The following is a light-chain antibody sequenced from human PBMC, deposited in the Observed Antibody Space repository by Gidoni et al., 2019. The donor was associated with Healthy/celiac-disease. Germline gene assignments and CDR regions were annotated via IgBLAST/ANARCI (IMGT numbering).Light chain of an antibody. CDR1: QSVSSY. Sequence: EIVLTQSPATLSLSPGERATLPCRASQSVSSYLAWYQQKPGQAPRLLIYDASNRATGIPSRFSGSGSGTDFTLTISSLEPEDFAVYYCQQRSNRPRTFGGXTKVEIK. CDR3: QQRSNRPRT. V-gene: IGKV3-11*01. CDR2: DAS. J-gene: IGKJ4*01.